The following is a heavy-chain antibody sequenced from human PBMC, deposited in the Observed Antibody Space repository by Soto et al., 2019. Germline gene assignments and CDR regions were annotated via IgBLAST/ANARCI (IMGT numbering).Heavy chain of an antibody. CDR3: ARVCGGDCHYGMDV. D-gene: IGHD2-21*02. CDR1: GGSISSGGYY. CDR2: IYYSGST. V-gene: IGHV4-31*03. Sequence: SETLSLTCTVSGGSISSGGYYWSWIRQHPGKGREWIGYIYYSGSTYYNPSLKSRVTISVDTSKNQFSLKLSSVTAADTAVYYCARVCGGDCHYGMDVWGQGTTVT. J-gene: IGHJ6*02.